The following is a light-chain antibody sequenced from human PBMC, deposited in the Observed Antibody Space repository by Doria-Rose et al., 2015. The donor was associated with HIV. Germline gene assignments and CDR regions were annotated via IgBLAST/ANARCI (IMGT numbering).Light chain of an antibody. CDR1: HNISTY. CDR2: GVS. Sequence: TQTPSSLPASVGDRVTITCRASHNISTYSKWYQQKRGKAHKVMIYGVSSLLSGVPSRFSGGGPGTNFTLTISSLQPEDFAIYYCHQTYSTRWTFGQGTRLEIK. V-gene: IGKV1-39*01. CDR3: HQTYSTRWT. J-gene: IGKJ2*01.